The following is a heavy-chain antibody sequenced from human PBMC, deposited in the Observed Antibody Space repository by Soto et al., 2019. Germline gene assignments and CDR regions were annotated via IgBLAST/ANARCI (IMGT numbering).Heavy chain of an antibody. CDR2: INVYNGNT. Sequence: QVQLVQSGGEVKKPGASVKVSCKASGYTFTNYGISWVRQAPGQGLEWMGWINVYNGNTKYAQKVQGRVTMTTDTVTXTXYMELRSLRPDDTAVYYCARGVGSGSYYNQYNWFDPWGQGTLVTVSS. D-gene: IGHD3-10*01. V-gene: IGHV1-18*01. CDR3: ARGVGSGSYYNQYNWFDP. J-gene: IGHJ5*02. CDR1: GYTFTNYG.